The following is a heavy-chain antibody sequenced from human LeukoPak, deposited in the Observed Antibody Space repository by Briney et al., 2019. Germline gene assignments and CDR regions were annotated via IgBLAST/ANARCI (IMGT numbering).Heavy chain of an antibody. Sequence: SETLSLTCTVSGGSISTNGDYWGWIRQPAGKGLEWPGRIYISGSTNYNPSLKSRVTISVGKSKNQFSLKLNSVTAADTAVYYCASGLRTGDWFDPWGQGTLVTISS. CDR1: GGSISTNGDY. D-gene: IGHD1-1*01. J-gene: IGHJ5*02. V-gene: IGHV4-61*05. CDR3: ASGLRTGDWFDP. CDR2: IYISGST.